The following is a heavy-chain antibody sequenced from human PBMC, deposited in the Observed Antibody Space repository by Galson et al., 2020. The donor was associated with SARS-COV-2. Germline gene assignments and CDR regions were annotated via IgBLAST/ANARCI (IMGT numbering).Heavy chain of an antibody. CDR2: IYYSGST. V-gene: IGHV4-31*03. J-gene: IGHJ3*02. D-gene: IGHD3-22*01. CDR3: ARDNPSDSSGWIADAFDI. CDR1: AGSISSGGYY. Sequence: SETLSLTCTVSAGSISSGGYYWSWIRQHPGKGLEWIGYIYYSGSTYYNPSLKSRVTISVDTSKNQFSLKLSSVTAADTAVYYCARDNPSDSSGWIADAFDIWGQGTMVTVSS.